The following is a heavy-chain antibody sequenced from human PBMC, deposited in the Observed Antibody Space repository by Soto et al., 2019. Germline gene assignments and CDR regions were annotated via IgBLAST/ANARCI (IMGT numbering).Heavy chain of an antibody. CDR2: ISSSSSTI. J-gene: IGHJ6*02. CDR1: GFTFSSYS. V-gene: IGHV3-48*02. CDR3: ARDQIITFGGVIGRTYYHYGMDV. D-gene: IGHD3-16*02. Sequence: GGSLRLSCAASGFTFSSYSMNWVRQAPGKGLEWVSYISSSSSTIYYADSVKGRFTISRDNAKNSLYLQMNSLRDEDTAVYYCARDQIITFGGVIGRTYYHYGMDVWGQGTTVTVS.